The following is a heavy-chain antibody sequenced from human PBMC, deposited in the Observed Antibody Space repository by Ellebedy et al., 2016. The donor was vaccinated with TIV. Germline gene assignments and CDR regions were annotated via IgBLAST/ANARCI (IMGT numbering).Heavy chain of an antibody. CDR2: ISANNGDT. J-gene: IGHJ4*02. D-gene: IGHD3-3*01. CDR1: GYTFTSYG. CDR3: ARDWSGH. V-gene: IGHV1-18*04. Sequence: AASVKVSCKTSGYTFTSYGISWVRQAPGQGLEWMGWISANNGDTTYAQKFQGRVTKTKDTSTTTVYMERRSLRSDDTAVYYCARDWSGHWGQGTLVTVSS.